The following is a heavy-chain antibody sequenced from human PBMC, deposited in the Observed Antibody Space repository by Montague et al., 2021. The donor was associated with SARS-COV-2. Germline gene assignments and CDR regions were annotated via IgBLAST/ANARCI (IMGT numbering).Heavy chain of an antibody. CDR3: ARQGYSYGFLEN. Sequence: SETLSLTCTVSGGSISNYYWGWIRQPPGKGLEWIGYVYYIGSTNYSPSLKSRLTISVDTSKNQFSLRLTSVTAADTAVYYCARQGYSYGFLENWGQGTLVTVSS. J-gene: IGHJ4*02. V-gene: IGHV4-59*08. CDR2: VYYIGST. CDR1: GGSISNYY. D-gene: IGHD5-18*01.